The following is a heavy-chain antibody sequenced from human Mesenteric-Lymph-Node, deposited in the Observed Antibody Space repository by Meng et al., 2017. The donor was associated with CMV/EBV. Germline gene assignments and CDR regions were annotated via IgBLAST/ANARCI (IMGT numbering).Heavy chain of an antibody. J-gene: IGHJ4*02. D-gene: IGHD3-10*01. CDR1: GFTLSTYG. V-gene: IGHV3-7*01. CDR2: IKEDGTEN. Sequence: LSCAAYGFTLSTYGMSWGRQAPGKVLYWVGNIKEDGTENPYLDSGKGRFTISRDNAKNSLFLQMDSLRAEDTAVYYCARAPARGGFDYWGQGTLVTVSS. CDR3: ARAPARGGFDY.